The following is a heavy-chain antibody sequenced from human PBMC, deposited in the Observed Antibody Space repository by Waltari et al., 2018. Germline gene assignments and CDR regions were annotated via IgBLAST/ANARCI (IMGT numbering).Heavy chain of an antibody. J-gene: IGHJ5*02. CDR3: AGSLGWFDP. CDR2: VSGSGRNT. Sequence: VKLLVSGGGLVQPGGSLDLSCAASGFPFNNFAMNWVRQAPGEGLEWVSAVSGSGRNTYYADSVRGRFTISRDNSKNTLYLQMTSLRAEDTAVYYCAGSLGWFDPWGQGTLVTVSS. V-gene: IGHV3-23*01. CDR1: GFPFNNFA.